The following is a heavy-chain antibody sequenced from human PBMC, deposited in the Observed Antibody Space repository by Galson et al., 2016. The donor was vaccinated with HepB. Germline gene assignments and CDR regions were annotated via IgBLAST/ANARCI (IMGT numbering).Heavy chain of an antibody. J-gene: IGHJ5*02. D-gene: IGHD2-15*01. Sequence: SLRLSCAASGFSFSNYGMSWVRQAPGKGLEWVSVIYSGGGTYYADSVQGRFTISRDNSKNTVFLEMNSLRAEDTAVYYCGTESYLKGHSIVVAAPSQTWGRGTLVTVSS. CDR1: GFSFSNYG. CDR3: GTESYLKGHSIVVAAPSQT. V-gene: IGHV3-53*01. CDR2: IYSGGGT.